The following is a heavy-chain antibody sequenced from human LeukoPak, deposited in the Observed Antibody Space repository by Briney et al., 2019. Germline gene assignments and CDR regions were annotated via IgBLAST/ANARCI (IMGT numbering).Heavy chain of an antibody. CDR1: GGSISSGSYY. D-gene: IGHD3-9*01. J-gene: IGHJ3*02. CDR2: IYTSGST. CDR3: ARVLRADWEAFDI. Sequence: SETLSLTCTVSGGSISSGSYYWSWIRQPAGKGLEWIGRIYTSGSTNYNPSHKSRVTISVDTSKNQFSLKLSSVTAADTAVYYCARVLRADWEAFDIWGQGTMVTVSS. V-gene: IGHV4-61*02.